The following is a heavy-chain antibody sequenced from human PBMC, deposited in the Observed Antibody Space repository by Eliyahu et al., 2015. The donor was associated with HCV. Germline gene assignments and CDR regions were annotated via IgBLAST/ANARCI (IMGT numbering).Heavy chain of an antibody. V-gene: IGHV3-7*01. J-gene: IGHJ4*02. CDR3: AFWTASGVVY. CDR1: GFTFSGYW. Sequence: EVQLVESGGGLVQPGGSLRLSCATSGFTFSGYWMTWVRQAPGKGLEWVANINEDGGEKYFMDSVKGRFTISRDNAKNSLYLQMTSLRAEDTAVYYCAFWTASGVVYWGQGTLVSVSS. CDR2: INEDGGEK. D-gene: IGHD3/OR15-3a*01.